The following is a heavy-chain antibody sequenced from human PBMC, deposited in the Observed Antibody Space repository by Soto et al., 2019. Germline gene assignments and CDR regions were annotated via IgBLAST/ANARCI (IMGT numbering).Heavy chain of an antibody. CDR1: GYTFIGYY. Sequence: ASVKVSCKTSGYTFIGYYIHWARQAPGQGLEWMGCLNPNTGDTNYAQKFQGWVTMTRDTSISTAYMEVTRLRSDDTAVYYCARAPTIVGRERHFDFWGQGSLVTVSS. CDR3: ARAPTIVGRERHFDF. J-gene: IGHJ4*02. V-gene: IGHV1-2*04. CDR2: LNPNTGDT. D-gene: IGHD4-4*01.